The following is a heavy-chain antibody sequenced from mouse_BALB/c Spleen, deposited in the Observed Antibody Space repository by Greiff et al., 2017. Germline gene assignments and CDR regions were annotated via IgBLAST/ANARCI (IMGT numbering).Heavy chain of an antibody. D-gene: IGHD1-1*01. Sequence: EVQRVESGGGLVQPGGSRKLSCAASGFTFSSFGMHWVRQAPEKGLEWVAYISSGSSTIYYADTVKGRFTISRDNPKNTLFLQMTSLRSEDTAMYYCARSYGSSDWYFDVWGAGTTVTVAS. CDR3: ARSYGSSDWYFDV. J-gene: IGHJ1*01. CDR1: GFTFSSFG. CDR2: ISSGSSTI. V-gene: IGHV5-17*02.